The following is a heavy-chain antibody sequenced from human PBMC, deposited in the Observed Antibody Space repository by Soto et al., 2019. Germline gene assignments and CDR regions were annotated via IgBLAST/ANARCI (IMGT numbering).Heavy chain of an antibody. Sequence: QVQLVQSGAEVKKPGSSVKVSCKASGGTFSSYDISWVRQAPGQGLEWMGGIIPIFGTANYAQKFQGRVKITADASTSTAYMELSSLRSEDTAVYYCARALVATNAFDYGGQGNLVTVYS. D-gene: IGHD5-12*01. J-gene: IGHJ4*02. CDR2: IIPIFGTA. V-gene: IGHV1-69*12. CDR1: GGTFSSYD. CDR3: ARALVATNAFDY.